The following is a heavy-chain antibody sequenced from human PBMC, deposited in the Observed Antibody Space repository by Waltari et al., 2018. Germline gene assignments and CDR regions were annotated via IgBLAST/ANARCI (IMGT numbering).Heavy chain of an antibody. D-gene: IGHD6-13*01. CDR2: LKQDGSET. CDR3: ASRYCTISRCYSSSWNSFDC. Sequence: EVQLVESGGGLVQPGGAQRHAVAVSGRRFSTYGMYGVGLSPGKGVEWVANLKQDGSETYYVDSVKGRCTISRDNAKNSLYLEMNSLRAEDTAVYYCASRYCTISRCYSSSWNSFDCWGQGTLVTVSS. V-gene: IGHV3-7*03. J-gene: IGHJ4*02. CDR1: GRRFSTYG.